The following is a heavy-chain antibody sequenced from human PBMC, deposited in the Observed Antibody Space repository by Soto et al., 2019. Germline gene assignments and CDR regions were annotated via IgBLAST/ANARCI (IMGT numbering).Heavy chain of an antibody. CDR2: VYNSGNT. D-gene: IGHD6-13*01. Sequence: SETLSLTCTVSGGSISSNYWTWIRQPPGKGLEWIGYVYNSGNTNYNPSLKSRVTISEDTSKSQFSLKVNSMTAADTAVYYCARYRREAVAGYTLDNWGQGILVTVSS. CDR1: GGSISSNY. V-gene: IGHV4-59*01. J-gene: IGHJ4*02. CDR3: ARYRREAVAGYTLDN.